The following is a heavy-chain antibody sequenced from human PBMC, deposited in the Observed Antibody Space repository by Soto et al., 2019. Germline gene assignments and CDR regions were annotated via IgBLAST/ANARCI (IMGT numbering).Heavy chain of an antibody. CDR1: GGTFSHYY. J-gene: IGHJ4*02. D-gene: IGHD1-26*01. CDR3: ASNVEAVGARPSDS. CDR2: ISPILGAT. Sequence: SVKVSCKASGGTFSHYYISWVRQAPGQGLERMGRISPILGATNYAQKVQGRVTLTADKSEGTAYMELSSLRSEDTAVYYCASNVEAVGARPSDSWGQGTLVTVSS. V-gene: IGHV1-69*08.